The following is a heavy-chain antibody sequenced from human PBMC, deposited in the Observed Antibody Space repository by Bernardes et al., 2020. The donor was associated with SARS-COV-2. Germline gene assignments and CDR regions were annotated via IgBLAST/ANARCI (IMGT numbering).Heavy chain of an antibody. V-gene: IGHV5-51*01. CDR2: IYPGDSDT. J-gene: IGHJ6*02. CDR3: ARSDTWANKNYYSLDV. Sequence: GESLKISCKASGYTFTNYWIGWVRQMPGKGLEWMGIIYPGDSDTRYSPSFQGQVTISADKSMNTAYQQWSSLKASDTAMYYCARSDTWANKNYYSLDVWGQGTTVTVSS. D-gene: IGHD2-21*02. CDR1: GYTFTNYW.